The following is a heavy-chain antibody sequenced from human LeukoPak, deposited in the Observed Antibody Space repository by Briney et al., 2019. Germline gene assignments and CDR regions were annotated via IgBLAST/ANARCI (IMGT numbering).Heavy chain of an antibody. J-gene: IGHJ4*02. D-gene: IGHD3/OR15-3a*01. Sequence: SETLSLTCTVSGVSISSSNSYWGWIRQPPGTGLEWIGSIYYSGNTYYNASLKSQVSISIDTSKNQFSLRLTSVTAADTAVYYCARQTGSGLFILPGGQGTLVTVSS. CDR2: IYYSGNT. V-gene: IGHV4-39*01. CDR1: GVSISSSNSY. CDR3: ARQTGSGLFILP.